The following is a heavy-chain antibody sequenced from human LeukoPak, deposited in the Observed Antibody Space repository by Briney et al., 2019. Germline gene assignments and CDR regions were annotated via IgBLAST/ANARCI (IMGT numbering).Heavy chain of an antibody. CDR1: GGSFSGYY. V-gene: IGHV4-34*09. J-gene: IGHJ4*02. Sequence: SETLSLTCAVYGGSFSGYYWSWIRQPPGKGLEWIGEINHSGSTNYNPSLKSRVTISVDTSKNQFSLKLSSVTAADTAVYYCARLVSSGSSSSDFDYWGQGTLVTVSS. D-gene: IGHD6-6*01. CDR3: ARLVSSGSSSSDFDY. CDR2: INHSGST.